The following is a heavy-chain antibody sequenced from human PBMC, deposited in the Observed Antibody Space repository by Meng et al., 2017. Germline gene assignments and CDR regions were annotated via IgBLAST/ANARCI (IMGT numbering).Heavy chain of an antibody. Sequence: GESLKISCAASGFTFSSYSMNWVRQAPGKGLEWVSSISSSSSYIYYADSVKGRFTISRDNSNNTLFLQMSSLRAEDTAVYYCAKKEAADWTFYFECWCQGTLVAVAS. J-gene: IGHJ4*02. CDR2: ISSSSSYI. CDR1: GFTFSSYS. CDR3: AKKEAADWTFYFEC. D-gene: IGHD2-21*01. V-gene: IGHV3-21*04.